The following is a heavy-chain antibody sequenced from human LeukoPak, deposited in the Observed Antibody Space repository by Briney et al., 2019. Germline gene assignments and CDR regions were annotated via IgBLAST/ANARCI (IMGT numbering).Heavy chain of an antibody. CDR3: ARLGYNWND. CDR2: INHSGST. J-gene: IGHJ4*02. V-gene: IGHV4-34*01. D-gene: IGHD1-20*01. Sequence: PSETLSLTCAVYGGSFSGYYWSWLRQPPGKGLEWIGEINHSGSTTYNPSLKSRVTISVDTSKNQFSLKLSSVTAADTAVYYCARLGYNWNDWGQGTLVTVSP. CDR1: GGSFSGYY.